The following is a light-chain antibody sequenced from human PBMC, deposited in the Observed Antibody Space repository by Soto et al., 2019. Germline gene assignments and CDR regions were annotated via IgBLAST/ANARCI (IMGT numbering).Light chain of an antibody. CDR3: AAWDDGLNGPV. CDR1: SSDIGAYNY. Sequence: QSALTQPASVSGSPGQSITISCTGTSSDIGAYNYVSWYQQHPGKAPKLLIYEVTNRPSGVSDRFSGSKSGNTASLTISGLQAEDEAEYYCAAWDDGLNGPVFGGGTKLTVL. J-gene: IGLJ3*02. V-gene: IGLV2-14*01. CDR2: EVT.